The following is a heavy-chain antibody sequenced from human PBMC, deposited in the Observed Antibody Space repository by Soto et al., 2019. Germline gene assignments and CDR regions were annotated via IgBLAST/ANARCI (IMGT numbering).Heavy chain of an antibody. CDR1: GGSISSYY. CDR3: ARSSSGYYLDY. J-gene: IGHJ4*02. CDR2: IYYSGST. Sequence: QVQLQESGPGLVKPSETLSLTCTVSGGSISSYYWSWIRQPPGKGLEWIGYIYYSGSTNYNPSLKSRVTISVDTSKNQFSLKLSSVTAADTAVYYCARSSSGYYLDYWGQGTLVTVSS. D-gene: IGHD3-22*01. V-gene: IGHV4-59*01.